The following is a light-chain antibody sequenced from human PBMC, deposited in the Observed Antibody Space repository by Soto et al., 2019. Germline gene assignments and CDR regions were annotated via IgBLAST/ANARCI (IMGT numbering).Light chain of an antibody. CDR1: SGHSSYD. CDR3: QSWGTGIVI. Sequence: QPVLTQSPSASASLVASVKLTCTLSSGHSSYDIAWHQQQPEKGPRYLMKLNSDGSPSKGAGIPDRFSGASAGAERYLPISILQYADESYCYCQSWGTGIVIFGGGTTLTVL. V-gene: IGLV4-69*01. CDR2: LNSDGSP. J-gene: IGLJ2*01.